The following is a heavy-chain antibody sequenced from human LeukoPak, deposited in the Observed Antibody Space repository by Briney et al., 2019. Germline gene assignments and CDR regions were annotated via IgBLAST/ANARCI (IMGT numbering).Heavy chain of an antibody. Sequence: GGSLRLSCAASGFTFSSYAMSWVRQAPGKGLEGVSAISGSGGSTYYADSVKGRFTISRDNSKNTLYLQMNSLRAEDTAVYYCITIFGVVDTDYWGQGTLVTVSS. CDR1: GFTFSSYA. J-gene: IGHJ4*02. D-gene: IGHD3-3*01. V-gene: IGHV3-23*01. CDR3: ITIFGVVDTDY. CDR2: ISGSGGST.